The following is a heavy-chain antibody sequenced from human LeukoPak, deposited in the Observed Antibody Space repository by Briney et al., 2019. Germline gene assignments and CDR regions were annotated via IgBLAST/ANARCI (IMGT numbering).Heavy chain of an antibody. CDR2: INPSDSDT. V-gene: IGHV5-51*01. CDR3: ARAWNFDY. CDR1: GYSFTNYW. Sequence: NPGESLKISCKGSGYSFTNYWIAWVRQMPGRGLEWMVIINPSDSDTRYSPSFQGQVTISADKSISTAYLQWSSLKASDGAMYYCARAWNFDYWGQGTLVTVSS. J-gene: IGHJ4*02. D-gene: IGHD1-1*01.